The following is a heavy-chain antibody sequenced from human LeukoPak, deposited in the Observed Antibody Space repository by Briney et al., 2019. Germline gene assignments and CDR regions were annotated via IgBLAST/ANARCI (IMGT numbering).Heavy chain of an antibody. CDR1: GGSFSGYY. D-gene: IGHD3-3*01. CDR3: ARARIRIFGVVPYYQYSMDV. J-gene: IGHJ6*02. V-gene: IGHV4-34*01. Sequence: PSETLSLTCAVYGGSFSGYYWSWIRQPPGKGLEWIGEINHSGSTNYNPSLKSRVTISVDTSKNQFSLKLSSVTAADTAVYYCARARIRIFGVVPYYQYSMDVWGQGSTVTVSS. CDR2: INHSGST.